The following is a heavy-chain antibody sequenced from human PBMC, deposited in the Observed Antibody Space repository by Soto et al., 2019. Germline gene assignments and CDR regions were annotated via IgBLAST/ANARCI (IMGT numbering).Heavy chain of an antibody. CDR1: GFTFSSYA. V-gene: IGHV3-23*01. D-gene: IGHD3-16*01. CDR3: AKEGGRGGGCFDY. J-gene: IGHJ4*02. Sequence: EVQLLESGGGLVQPGGSLRLSCAASGFTFSSYAMSWVRQAPGKGLEWVSAISGSGGNTYYADSVKGRFTISRDNSKNTGYLLMSSLRAEDTAVYYCAKEGGRGGGCFDYWGQGTLVTVSS. CDR2: ISGSGGNT.